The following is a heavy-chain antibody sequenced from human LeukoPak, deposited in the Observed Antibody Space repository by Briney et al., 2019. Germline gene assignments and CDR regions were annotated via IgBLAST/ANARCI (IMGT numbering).Heavy chain of an antibody. Sequence: GGSLRLSCAASGFTFSSYEMNWVRQAPGKGLEWVSYISYSVNTIYYADSVKGRFTISRDNAKNSLYLQMNSLRAEDTAVYYCARSGAPRKAFDYWGQGTLVTVSS. D-gene: IGHD3-10*01. CDR2: ISYSVNTI. CDR1: GFTFSSYE. CDR3: ARSGAPRKAFDY. V-gene: IGHV3-48*03. J-gene: IGHJ4*02.